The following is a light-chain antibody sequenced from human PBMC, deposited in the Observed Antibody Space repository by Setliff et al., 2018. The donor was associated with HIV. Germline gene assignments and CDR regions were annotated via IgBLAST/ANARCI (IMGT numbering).Light chain of an antibody. CDR2: DAS. CDR3: QQRSNWLWT. J-gene: IGKJ1*01. V-gene: IGKV3-11*01. Sequence: EIVLTQSPATLSLSPGERATLSCRASQSVSSYLAWYQQKPGQAPRLLIYDASSRATGIPARFSGSGSGTDFTLTISSLEPEDFAVYYCQQRSNWLWTFGQGTQVDIK. CDR1: QSVSSY.